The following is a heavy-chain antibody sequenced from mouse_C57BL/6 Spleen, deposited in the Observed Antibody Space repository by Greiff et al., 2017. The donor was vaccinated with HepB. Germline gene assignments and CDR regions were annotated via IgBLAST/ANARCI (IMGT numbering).Heavy chain of an antibody. CDR3: ARANWDVCFAMGC. Sequence: QVHVKQSGAELVKPGASVKISCKASGYAFSSYWMNWVKQRPGRGLEWIGQIYPGDGDTNYNGKLKGKAPLTADKASSTAYMQLSSLTSGDSAVYFCARANWDVCFAMGCWGQGPSVTVSS. J-gene: IGHJ4*01. CDR2: IYPGDGDT. D-gene: IGHD4-1*01. CDR1: GYAFSSYW. V-gene: IGHV1-80*01.